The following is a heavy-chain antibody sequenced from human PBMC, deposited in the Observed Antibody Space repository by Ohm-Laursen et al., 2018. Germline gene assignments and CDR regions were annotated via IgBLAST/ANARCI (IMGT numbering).Heavy chain of an antibody. D-gene: IGHD3-16*01. CDR2: IYSGGGT. V-gene: IGHV3-53*01. CDR1: GFTVSSNY. J-gene: IGHJ6*02. CDR3: ARFGVNHGMDV. Sequence: SLRLSCSASGFTVSSNYMSWVRQAPGKGLEWASVIYSGGGTYYADSVKGRFTISRDNSRNTLYLQMNSLRAEDTAVYYCARFGVNHGMDVWGQGTTVTVSS.